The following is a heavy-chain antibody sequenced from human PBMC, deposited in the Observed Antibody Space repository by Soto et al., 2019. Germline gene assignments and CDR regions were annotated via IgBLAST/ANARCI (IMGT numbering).Heavy chain of an antibody. CDR2: INAGNGNT. CDR3: ARGPGGPDGPGDY. D-gene: IGHD2-15*01. J-gene: IGHJ4*02. Sequence: ASVKVSCKASGYTFTSYAMHWVRQAPGQRLEWMGWINAGNGNTKYSQKFQGRVTNTRDASASTAYMELSSLRSEDTAVYYCARGPGGPDGPGDYWGQGTLVTVS. CDR1: GYTFTSYA. V-gene: IGHV1-3*01.